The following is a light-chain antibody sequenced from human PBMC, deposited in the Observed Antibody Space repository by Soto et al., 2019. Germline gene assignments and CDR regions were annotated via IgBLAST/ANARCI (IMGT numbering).Light chain of an antibody. V-gene: IGKV3-15*01. CDR3: QQYNNWPPWT. J-gene: IGKJ1*01. Sequence: EIVFTQSPCTLSLSPGNRATLSCRASQSLTNSYIAWYQVKPGQAPRLLIYGASTRATGIPARFSGSGSGTEFTLTISSLQSEDFAVYYCQQYNNWPPWTFGQGTKVDIK. CDR2: GAS. CDR1: QSLTNSY.